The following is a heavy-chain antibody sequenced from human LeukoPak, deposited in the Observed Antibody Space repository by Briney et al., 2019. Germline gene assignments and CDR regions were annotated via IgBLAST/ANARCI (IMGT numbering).Heavy chain of an antibody. CDR2: IHHSGST. V-gene: IGHV4-34*01. CDR1: GGSFSGYY. Sequence: SETLSLTCAVYGGSFSGYYWSWIRQPPGKGLEWIGEIHHSGSTNYNPSLKSRVTISVDTSKNQFSLRLSSVTAADTAVYYCARGGFRSQSSGWYGLGWYFDLWGRGTLVTVSS. J-gene: IGHJ2*01. CDR3: ARGGFRSQSSGWYGLGWYFDL. D-gene: IGHD6-19*01.